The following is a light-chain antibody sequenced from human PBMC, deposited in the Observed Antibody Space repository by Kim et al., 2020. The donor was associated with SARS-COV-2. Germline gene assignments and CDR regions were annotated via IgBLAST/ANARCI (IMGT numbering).Light chain of an antibody. CDR2: DVT. CDR1: GNTFGSFNY. J-gene: IGLJ2*01. CDR3: GSYTIASTFV. V-gene: IGLV2-14*03. Sequence: SFTISCTGTGNTFGSFNYVSWFQQHPGKVPKLLIHDVTERPSVISSRFSGSKSGITASLTISGLQADDEADYYCGSYTIASTFVFGGGTQLTVL.